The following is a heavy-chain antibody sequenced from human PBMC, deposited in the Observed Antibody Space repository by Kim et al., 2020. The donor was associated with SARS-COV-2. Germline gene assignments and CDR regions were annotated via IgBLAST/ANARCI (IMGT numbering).Heavy chain of an antibody. D-gene: IGHD2-8*02. CDR1: GGSISSSSYY. V-gene: IGHV4-39*01. Sequence: SETLSLTCTVSGGSISSSSYYWGWIRQPPGKGLEWIGSIYYSGSTYYNPSLKSRVTISVDTSKNQFSLKLSSATAADTAVYYCAGHEIVLVVYAFRLGIGWFDPWGQGTLVTVSS. CDR2: IYYSGST. J-gene: IGHJ5*02. CDR3: AGHEIVLVVYAFRLGIGWFDP.